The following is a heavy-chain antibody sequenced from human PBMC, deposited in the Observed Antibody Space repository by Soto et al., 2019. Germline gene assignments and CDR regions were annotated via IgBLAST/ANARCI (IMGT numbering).Heavy chain of an antibody. Sequence: PGGSLRLSCAASGFSFSSYTMNWVRQAPGKGLEWVSTISTTGKYINYADSVKGRFTVSRDNAKNLLYLHLNRLRGNDSGVYYCAVPRDRADWGQGTLVTVSS. CDR3: AVPRDRAD. CDR1: GFSFSSYT. CDR2: ISTTGKYI. V-gene: IGHV3-21*06. J-gene: IGHJ4*02.